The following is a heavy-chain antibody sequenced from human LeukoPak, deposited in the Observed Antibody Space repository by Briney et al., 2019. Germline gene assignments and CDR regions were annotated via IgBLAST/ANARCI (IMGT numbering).Heavy chain of an antibody. D-gene: IGHD2-15*01. V-gene: IGHV1-24*01. CDR1: GYTLTELS. CDR3: ATLRGGSWFLNWFDP. J-gene: IGHJ5*02. Sequence: ASVTVSCKVSGYTLTELSMHWVRQAPGKGLEWMGGFDPEGGETIYAQKFQGRVTMTEDTSTDTAYMELSSLRSEDTAVYYCATLRGGSWFLNWFDPWGQGTLVTVSS. CDR2: FDPEGGET.